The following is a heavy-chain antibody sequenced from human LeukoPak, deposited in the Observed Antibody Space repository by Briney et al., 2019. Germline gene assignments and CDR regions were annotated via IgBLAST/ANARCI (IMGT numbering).Heavy chain of an antibody. D-gene: IGHD3-9*01. Sequence: GGSLRLSCAASGFTFNNYVMSWVRQTPGKGLEWVSSISGDGGSTYYADSVKGRFTISRDNSKSTLYLQMNSLRTEYTSFYYCARVRDRYFEALDYWGQGTLVTVSS. CDR2: ISGDGGST. J-gene: IGHJ4*02. CDR3: ARVRDRYFEALDY. V-gene: IGHV3-23*01. CDR1: GFTFNNYV.